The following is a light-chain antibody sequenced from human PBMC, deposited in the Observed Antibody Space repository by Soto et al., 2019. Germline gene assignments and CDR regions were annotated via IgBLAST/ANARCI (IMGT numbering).Light chain of an antibody. Sequence: EVVMTQSPATLSVSPGERATLSCRASQSVSNHLAWYQQRPGQAPRLLIYGASTRATGIPARFSGSGSGTEFTLTISSLQSEDFALYYCQHYYDWPRTFGQGTKVEIK. CDR3: QHYYDWPRT. J-gene: IGKJ1*01. CDR1: QSVSNH. CDR2: GAS. V-gene: IGKV3-15*01.